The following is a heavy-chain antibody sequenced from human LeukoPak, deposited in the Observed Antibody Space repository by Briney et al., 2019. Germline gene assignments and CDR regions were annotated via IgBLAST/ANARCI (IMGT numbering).Heavy chain of an antibody. CDR3: AKGSLSAASGTLFDF. CDR2: LGCNGDIM. D-gene: IGHD6-13*01. Sequence: HPGGSLRLSCAASGFTFDDYSMHGVRQSPGKGLEWLSGLGCNGDIMDYADSVKGRFTISRDNAKNSLYLQMDSLKTEDTALYYCAKGSLSAASGTLFDFWGQGTRVTVSS. CDR1: GFTFDDYS. V-gene: IGHV3-9*01. J-gene: IGHJ4*02.